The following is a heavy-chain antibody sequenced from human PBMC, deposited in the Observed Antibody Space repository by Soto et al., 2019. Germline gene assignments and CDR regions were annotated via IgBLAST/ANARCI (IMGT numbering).Heavy chain of an antibody. D-gene: IGHD5-18*01. CDR2: IYYSGST. Sequence: SETRSRTWTVSGGSISSGVYYWSWIRQHPGKVLEWIGYIYYSGSTYYNPSLKSRVTISVDTSKNQFSLKLSSVTAADTAVYYCARGPLYSYGTYYYYYYGMDVWGQGTTVTVSS. CDR1: GGSISSGVYY. CDR3: ARGPLYSYGTYYYYYYGMDV. J-gene: IGHJ6*02. V-gene: IGHV4-31*02.